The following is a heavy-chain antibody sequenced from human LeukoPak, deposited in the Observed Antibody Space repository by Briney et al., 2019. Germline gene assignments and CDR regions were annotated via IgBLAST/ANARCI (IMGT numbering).Heavy chain of an antibody. CDR2: ISGSGGST. J-gene: IGHJ4*02. V-gene: IGHV3-23*01. Sequence: GGSLRLSCAASGFTFSSYGMSWVRQAPGKGLEWVSAISGSGGSTYYADSVKGRFTISRDNSKNTLCLQMNSLRAEDTAVYYCAKEIWPTVTTPGHTHFDYWGQGTLVTVSS. CDR1: GFTFSSYG. D-gene: IGHD4-17*01. CDR3: AKEIWPTVTTPGHTHFDY.